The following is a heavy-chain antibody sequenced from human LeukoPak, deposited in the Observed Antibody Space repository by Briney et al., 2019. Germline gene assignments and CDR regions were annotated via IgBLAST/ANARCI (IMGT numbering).Heavy chain of an antibody. Sequence: NPSETLSLTCTVSGGSISSGGYYWSWIRQHPGKGLEWIGYNYYSGSTYYNPSLKSRVTISIDTSKNQFSLKLSSVTAADTAMFYCARGPQTFYDILTGYSFDYWGQGTLVTVSS. CDR2: NYYSGST. CDR1: GGSISSGGYY. J-gene: IGHJ4*02. D-gene: IGHD3-9*01. V-gene: IGHV4-31*03. CDR3: ARGPQTFYDILTGYSFDY.